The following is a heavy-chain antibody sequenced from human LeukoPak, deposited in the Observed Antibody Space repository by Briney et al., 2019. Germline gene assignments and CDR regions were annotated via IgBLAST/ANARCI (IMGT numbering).Heavy chain of an antibody. Sequence: PSETLSLTCAVYGGSFSGYYWSWIRQPPGKGLEWIGEINHSGSTNYNPSLKSRVTISIDTSKNQFSLKLSSVTAADTAVYYCARQRDSSGYYAMDVWGKGTTVTVSS. CDR2: INHSGST. V-gene: IGHV4-34*01. J-gene: IGHJ6*04. CDR1: GGSFSGYY. D-gene: IGHD3-22*01. CDR3: ARQRDSSGYYAMDV.